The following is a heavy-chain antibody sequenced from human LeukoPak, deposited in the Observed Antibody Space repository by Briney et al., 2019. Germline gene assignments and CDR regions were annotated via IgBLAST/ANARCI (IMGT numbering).Heavy chain of an antibody. CDR3: ARYRRLDYYDSSGYSGRGFDY. J-gene: IGHJ4*02. V-gene: IGHV1-2*02. CDR2: INPNSGGT. CDR1: GYTFTGYY. Sequence: ASVKVSCKASGYTFTGYYMHWVRQAPGQGLEWMGWINPNSGGTNYAQKFQGRVTMTRDTSISTAYMELSRLRSDDTAVYYCARYRRLDYYDSSGYSGRGFDYWGQGTLVTVSS. D-gene: IGHD3-22*01.